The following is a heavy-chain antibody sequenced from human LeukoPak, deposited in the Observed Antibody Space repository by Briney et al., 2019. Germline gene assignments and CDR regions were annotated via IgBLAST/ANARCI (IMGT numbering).Heavy chain of an antibody. CDR3: ARVHSGYDIATDNYYYYYMDV. V-gene: IGHV3-48*03. CDR1: GSTFSSYE. Sequence: GGSLRLSCAASGSTFSSYEMNWVRQAPGKGLEWVSYISSSGSTIYYADSVKGRFTISRDNAKNSLYLQMNSLRAEDTAVYYCARVHSGYDIATDNYYYYYMDVWGKGTTVTVSS. CDR2: ISSSGSTI. D-gene: IGHD5-12*01. J-gene: IGHJ6*03.